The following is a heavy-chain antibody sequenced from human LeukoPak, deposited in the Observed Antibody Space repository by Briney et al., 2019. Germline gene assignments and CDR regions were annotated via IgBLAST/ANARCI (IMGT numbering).Heavy chain of an antibody. V-gene: IGHV3-30*18. CDR1: GFTVSSNY. J-gene: IGHJ6*02. D-gene: IGHD6-13*01. CDR3: AKDLAAAGTPYYYYYGMDV. CDR2: ISYDGSNK. Sequence: GGSLRLSCAASGFTVSSNYMSWVRQAPGKGLEWVAVISYDGSNKYYADSVKGRFTISRDNSKNTLYLQMNSLRAEDTAVYYCAKDLAAAGTPYYYYYGMDVWGQGTTVTVSS.